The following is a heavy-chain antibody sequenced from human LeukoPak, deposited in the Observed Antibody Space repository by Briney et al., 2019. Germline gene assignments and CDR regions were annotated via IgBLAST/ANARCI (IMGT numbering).Heavy chain of an antibody. Sequence: GESLKISCKGSGYSFTSYWIGWVRQMPGKGLEWMGIIYPGDSDTRYSPSFQGQVTISADKSISTAYLQWSSLKASDTAMYYCARTVAGKWDFPGVPWFDPWGQGTLVTVSS. CDR2: IYPGDSDT. D-gene: IGHD6-19*01. J-gene: IGHJ5*02. CDR3: ARTVAGKWDFPGVPWFDP. CDR1: GYSFTSYW. V-gene: IGHV5-51*01.